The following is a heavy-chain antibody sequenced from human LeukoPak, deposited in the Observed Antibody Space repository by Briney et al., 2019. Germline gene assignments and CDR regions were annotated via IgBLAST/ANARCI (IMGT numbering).Heavy chain of an antibody. CDR1: GYTFTGYY. V-gene: IGHV1-2*02. Sequence: ASVKVSCKASGYTFTGYYMHWVRQAPGQGLEWMGWINPNSGGTNYAQKFQGRVTMTRDTSISTAYMELSRLRSDDTAVYYCAREGYSSSWYELGDYWGQGTLVTVPS. D-gene: IGHD6-13*01. J-gene: IGHJ4*02. CDR2: INPNSGGT. CDR3: AREGYSSSWYELGDY.